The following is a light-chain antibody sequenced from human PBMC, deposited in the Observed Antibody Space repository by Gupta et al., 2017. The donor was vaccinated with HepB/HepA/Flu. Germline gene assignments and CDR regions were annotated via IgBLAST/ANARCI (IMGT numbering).Light chain of an antibody. CDR3: CSYEGSSTLV. V-gene: IGLV2-23*02. Sequence: QSALTQPASVSGSPGQSITISCTGTRSDVGSYNLVSWYQQHPGKAPKLMIYDVIKRPSGVSNRFSGSKSGITASLTISGLQAEDEANYYCCSYEGSSTLVFGGGTKLTVL. CDR1: RSDVGSYNL. J-gene: IGLJ2*01. CDR2: DVI.